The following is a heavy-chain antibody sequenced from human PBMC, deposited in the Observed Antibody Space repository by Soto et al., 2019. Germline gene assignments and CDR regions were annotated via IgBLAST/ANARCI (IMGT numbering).Heavy chain of an antibody. CDR2: ISAYNGNT. J-gene: IGHJ5*02. D-gene: IGHD4-4*01. CDR1: GYTFTSYG. V-gene: IGHV1-18*01. CDR3: ARILKAYSTYGNDWFDP. Sequence: ASVKVSCKASGYTFTSYGISWVRQAPGQGLEWMGWISAYNGNTNYAQKLQGRVTMTTDTSTSTAYMELRSLRSDDTAVYYCARILKAYSTYGNDWFDPWGEGTLVTVSS.